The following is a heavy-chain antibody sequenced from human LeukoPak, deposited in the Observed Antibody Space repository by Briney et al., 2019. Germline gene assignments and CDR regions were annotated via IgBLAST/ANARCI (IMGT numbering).Heavy chain of an antibody. D-gene: IGHD2-21*01. V-gene: IGHV4-61*02. Sequence: SETLSLTCTVSGGSISSGSYYWSWIRQPAGKGLEWIGRIYTSGSTNYSPSLKSRVTISVDTSKNQFSLKLSSVTAADTAVYYCARDFIYSQVYLRRFWFDPWGQGTLVTVSS. J-gene: IGHJ5*02. CDR1: GGSISSGSYY. CDR2: IYTSGST. CDR3: ARDFIYSQVYLRRFWFDP.